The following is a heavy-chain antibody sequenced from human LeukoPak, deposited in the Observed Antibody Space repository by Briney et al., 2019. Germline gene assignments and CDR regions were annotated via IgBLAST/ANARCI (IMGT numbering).Heavy chain of an antibody. V-gene: IGHV5-51*01. Sequence: PGESLQISCKASGYDFTNYWIGWVRQMPGKGLEWMGILYPGDSDTRYSPSFRGQVTISADKPISTAYLQWSSLEASDTAMYYCAKQAGYSSSWAAGDAFDIWGQGTMVTVSS. CDR3: AKQAGYSSSWAAGDAFDI. D-gene: IGHD6-13*01. CDR1: GYDFTNYW. J-gene: IGHJ3*02. CDR2: LYPGDSDT.